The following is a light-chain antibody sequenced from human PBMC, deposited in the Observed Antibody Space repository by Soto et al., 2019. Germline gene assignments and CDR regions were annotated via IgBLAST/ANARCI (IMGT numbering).Light chain of an antibody. CDR3: AVWDDSLSGPV. V-gene: IGLV1-44*01. CDR1: SSNIGRNT. CDR2: QND. Sequence: QSVVTQPPSASGTPGQRVTISCSGSSSNIGRNTVNWYHLVPGKTPTFLIYQNDRRPSGVPDRFSASKSGTSATLAVSGLQSEDEGDYYCAVWDDSLSGPVFGGGTKLTVL. J-gene: IGLJ2*01.